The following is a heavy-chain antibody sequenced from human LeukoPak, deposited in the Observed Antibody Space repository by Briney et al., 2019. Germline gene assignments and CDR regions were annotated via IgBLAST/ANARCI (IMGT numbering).Heavy chain of an antibody. CDR1: GFTLSNSW. CDR2: IWYDGSNK. Sequence: PGGSLRLSCAASGFTLSNSWMHWVRQAPGKGLEWVAVIWYDGSNKYYADSVKGRFTISRDNSKNTLYLQMNSLRAEDTAVYYCARSYYDSSGYQAFDYWGQGTLVTVSS. J-gene: IGHJ4*02. D-gene: IGHD3-22*01. V-gene: IGHV3-33*08. CDR3: ARSYYDSSGYQAFDY.